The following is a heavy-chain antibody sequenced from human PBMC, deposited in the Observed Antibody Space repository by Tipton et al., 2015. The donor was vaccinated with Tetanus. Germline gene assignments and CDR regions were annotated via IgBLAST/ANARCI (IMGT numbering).Heavy chain of an antibody. CDR2: IRSKAYGGTT. CDR1: GFTFGDYA. CDR3: TRETGYSSSWSTPLFDY. V-gene: IGHV3-49*03. D-gene: IGHD6-13*01. Sequence: SLRLSCTASGFTFGDYAMSWFRQAPGKGLEWVGFIRSKAYGGTTEYAASVKGRFTISRDDSKSIAYLQMNSLKTEDTAVYYCTRETGYSSSWSTPLFDYWGQGTLVTVSS. J-gene: IGHJ4*02.